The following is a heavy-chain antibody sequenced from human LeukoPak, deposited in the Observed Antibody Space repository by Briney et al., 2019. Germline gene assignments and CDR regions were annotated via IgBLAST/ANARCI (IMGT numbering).Heavy chain of an antibody. D-gene: IGHD2-15*01. Sequence: GGSLRLSCAASGFTVSSNYMSWVRQAPGKGLEWVSVIYSGGSTYYADSVKGRFTISRDNSKSTLYLQMNSLRAEDTAVYYCARDRYCSGGSCSDWFDPWGQGTLVTVSS. J-gene: IGHJ5*02. V-gene: IGHV3-66*02. CDR2: IYSGGST. CDR3: ARDRYCSGGSCSDWFDP. CDR1: GFTVSSNY.